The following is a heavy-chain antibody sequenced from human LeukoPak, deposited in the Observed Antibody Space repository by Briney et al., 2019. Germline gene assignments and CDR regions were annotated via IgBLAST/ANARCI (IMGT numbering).Heavy chain of an antibody. CDR2: IYTSGST. Sequence: SETLSLTCTVSGGSISSYYWSWIRQPAGKGLEWIGRIYTSGSTNYNPSLKSRVTMSVDTSKNQFSLKLSSVTAADTAVYYCAREEVIVGVTRTAFDIWGQGTMVTVSS. CDR1: GGSISSYY. J-gene: IGHJ3*02. V-gene: IGHV4-4*07. D-gene: IGHD1-26*01. CDR3: AREEVIVGVTRTAFDI.